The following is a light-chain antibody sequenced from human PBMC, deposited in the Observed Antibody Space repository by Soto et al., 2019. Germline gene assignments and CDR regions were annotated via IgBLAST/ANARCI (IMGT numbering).Light chain of an antibody. CDR3: SSYTSISTHV. CDR2: DVT. J-gene: IGLJ1*01. Sequence: QSALTQPASVSGSPGQSITISCTGTSSDVGGYNFVSWYQQHPDKAPKLMIYDVTNRPSGVSNRFSGSKSGNTASLTISGLQAEDEADYYCSSYTSISTHVFGTGTKVPVL. V-gene: IGLV2-14*01. CDR1: SSDVGGYNF.